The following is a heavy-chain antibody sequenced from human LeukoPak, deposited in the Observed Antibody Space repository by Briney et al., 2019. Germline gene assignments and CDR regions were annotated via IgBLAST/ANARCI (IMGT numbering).Heavy chain of an antibody. CDR2: ISSNGTII. CDR3: AKGGVVHAFDI. Sequence: GGSLRLSCAASGFTFSSYEMNWVRQAPGKGLEWVSYISSNGTIIYYADSVKGRFTISRDNSKNTVYLQMNSLRAEDTAVYYCAKGGVVHAFDIWGQGTMVTVSS. J-gene: IGHJ3*02. D-gene: IGHD2-15*01. V-gene: IGHV3-48*03. CDR1: GFTFSSYE.